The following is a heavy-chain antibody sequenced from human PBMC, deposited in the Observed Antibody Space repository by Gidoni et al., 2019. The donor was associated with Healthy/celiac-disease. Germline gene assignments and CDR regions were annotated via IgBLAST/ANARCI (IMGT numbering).Heavy chain of an antibody. V-gene: IGHV3-21*01. CDR3: ASDYSGSNGDAFDI. D-gene: IGHD1-26*01. Sequence: EVQLVESGGGLVKPGGSLRLSCAASGFTFSSYSMNWVRQAPGKGLEWVSSISSSSSYIYYADSVKGRFTISRDNAKNSLYLQMNSLRAEDTAVYYCASDYSGSNGDAFDIWGQGTMVTVSS. J-gene: IGHJ3*02. CDR1: GFTFSSYS. CDR2: ISSSSSYI.